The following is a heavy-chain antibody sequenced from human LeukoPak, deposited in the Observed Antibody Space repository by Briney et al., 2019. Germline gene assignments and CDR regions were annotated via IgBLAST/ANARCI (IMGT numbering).Heavy chain of an antibody. CDR3: ARGPLLRWGLGGRGMDV. CDR1: GFTVSSNY. J-gene: IGHJ6*02. D-gene: IGHD3-3*01. Sequence: GVSLRLSRAASGFTVSSNYMSWVRQAPGKGLEWGSVIYSGGSTYYAASVKGRFTISRDNFKNTLYLQMNSLRAEDTAVYYCARGPLLRWGLGGRGMDVWGQGTTVTVSS. CDR2: IYSGGST. V-gene: IGHV3-53*01.